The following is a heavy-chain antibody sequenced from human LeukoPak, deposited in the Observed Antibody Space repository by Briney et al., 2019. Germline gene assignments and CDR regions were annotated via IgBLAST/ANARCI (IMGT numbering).Heavy chain of an antibody. Sequence: GSLRLSCAASGFTFSNYAVSWVRQAPGKGLEWVSGISGSGGSRDYADSVKGRFTISRDNSKSTLYLQMSSLRAEDTAVYYCAKEDGKVAGSLRYSDYWGQGTLVTVSS. J-gene: IGHJ4*02. D-gene: IGHD6-19*01. CDR3: AKEDGKVAGSLRYSDY. CDR2: ISGSGGSR. V-gene: IGHV3-23*01. CDR1: GFTFSNYA.